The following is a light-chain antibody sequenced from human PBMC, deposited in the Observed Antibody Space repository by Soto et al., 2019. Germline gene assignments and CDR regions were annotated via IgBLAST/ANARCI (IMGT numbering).Light chain of an antibody. CDR3: PQYNNWGLS. CDR1: ANVGTN. J-gene: IGKJ4*01. CDR2: DSS. V-gene: IGKV3D-15*01. Sequence: IVMTQSPATLSVSPGERVTLSCRASANVGTNVAWYQQKPGQAPRLLIYDSSTRATGIPDTFSGSGSMTDFTLTISSLHPEESAVYYCPQYNNWGLSFGGGTKVEI.